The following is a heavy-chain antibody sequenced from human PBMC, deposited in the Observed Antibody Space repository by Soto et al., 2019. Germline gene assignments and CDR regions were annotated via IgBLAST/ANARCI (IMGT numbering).Heavy chain of an antibody. CDR3: AKDRSRGTMIVTPRMDV. CDR1: GFTFSSYA. CDR2: ISGSGGST. Sequence: GGSLRLSCAASGFTFSSYAMSWVRQAPGKGLEWVSAISGSGGSTYYADSVKGRFTMSRDNSKNTLYLQMNSLRAEDTAVYYCAKDRSRGTMIVTPRMDVWGQGTTVTVSS. D-gene: IGHD3-22*01. J-gene: IGHJ6*02. V-gene: IGHV3-23*01.